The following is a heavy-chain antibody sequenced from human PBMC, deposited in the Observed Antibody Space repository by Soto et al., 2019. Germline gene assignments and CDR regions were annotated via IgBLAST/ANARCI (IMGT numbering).Heavy chain of an antibody. J-gene: IGHJ4*02. CDR3: ARGQEGVVATH. Sequence: QVQLQQWGAGLLKPSETLSLNCAVTGGSLSGYYWSWIRQPPGKGLEWIGEVKDGGHANYSPSLRGPVTISSDTSNNQFLLRLYSVTAADTGVYYCARGQEGVVATHWDQGSLVTVSS. CDR2: VKDGGHA. V-gene: IGHV4-34*01. D-gene: IGHD5-12*01. CDR1: GGSLSGYY.